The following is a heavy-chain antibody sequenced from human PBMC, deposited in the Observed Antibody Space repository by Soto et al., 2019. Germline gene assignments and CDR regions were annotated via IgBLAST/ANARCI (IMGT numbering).Heavy chain of an antibody. CDR3: ASRITVFGLLIPPFDP. J-gene: IGHJ5*02. Sequence: QVHLQQWGAGLLKPSETLSLTCAVYGGSVNGYYWNWIRQPPGKGLEWIGEINHTGGTHYNPSLKSRVTMSVDTSKNQFSLRLSSVTAADTAIYYSASRITVFGLLIPPFDPWGQGTQVTVSS. CDR2: INHTGGT. D-gene: IGHD3-3*01. V-gene: IGHV4-34*02. CDR1: GGSVNGYY.